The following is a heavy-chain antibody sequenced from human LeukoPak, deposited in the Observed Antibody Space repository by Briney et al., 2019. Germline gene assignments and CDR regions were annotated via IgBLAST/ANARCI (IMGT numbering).Heavy chain of an antibody. CDR2: MNPNSGNT. Sequence: VASVKVSCKASGYTFTSYDINWVRQATGQGLEWMGWMNPNSGNTGYAQKFQGRVTMTRDTSISTAYMELSRLRSDDTAVYYCARRECSSTSCYRATFDPWGQGTLVTVSS. D-gene: IGHD2-2*02. J-gene: IGHJ5*02. V-gene: IGHV1-8*01. CDR1: GYTFTSYD. CDR3: ARRECSSTSCYRATFDP.